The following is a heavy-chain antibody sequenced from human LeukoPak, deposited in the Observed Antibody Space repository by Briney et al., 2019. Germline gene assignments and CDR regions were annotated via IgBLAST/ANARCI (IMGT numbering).Heavy chain of an antibody. CDR1: EFTFSTYW. J-gene: IGHJ4*02. CDR3: TSLMARGVIWIDY. V-gene: IGHV3-74*01. Sequence: GGSLRLSCAASEFTFSTYWMHWVRQAPGKGLVWVSRINSDGSSTDYADSVKGRFTISRDNAKNSLYLQMNSLRAEDTAVYYCTSLMARGVIWIDYWGQGTLVTVSS. D-gene: IGHD3-10*01. CDR2: INSDGSST.